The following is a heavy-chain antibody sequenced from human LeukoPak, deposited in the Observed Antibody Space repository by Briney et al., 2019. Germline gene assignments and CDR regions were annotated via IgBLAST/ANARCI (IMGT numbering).Heavy chain of an antibody. CDR3: ARSKIPNSELRYFDWLLLYFDY. D-gene: IGHD3-9*01. Sequence: PGGSLRLSCAASGFTFSSYWMHWVRHAPGKGRVWVSHIKTDGSSTNYAESVKGRFSISRDNAKNSLYLKMNSLRDEDTALYYCARSKIPNSELRYFDWLLLYFDYWGQGTLVTVSS. V-gene: IGHV3-74*01. CDR1: GFTFSSYW. J-gene: IGHJ4*02. CDR2: IKTDGSST.